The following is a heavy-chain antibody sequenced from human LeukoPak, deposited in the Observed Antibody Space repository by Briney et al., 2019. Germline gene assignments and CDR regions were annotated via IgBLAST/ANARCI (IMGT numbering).Heavy chain of an antibody. CDR2: INPSGGST. Sequence: ASVKVSCKASGYTFTSYYMHWVRQAPGQGLEWMGIINPSGGSTSYAQKFQGRVTMTRDTSTSTVYMELSSLRSEDTAVYYCATTYYDFWSGYTNWFDPWGQGTRVTVSS. D-gene: IGHD3-3*01. CDR1: GYTFTSYY. J-gene: IGHJ5*02. V-gene: IGHV1-46*01. CDR3: ATTYYDFWSGYTNWFDP.